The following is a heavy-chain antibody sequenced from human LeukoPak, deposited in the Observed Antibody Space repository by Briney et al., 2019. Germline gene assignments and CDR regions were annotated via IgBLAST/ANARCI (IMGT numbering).Heavy chain of an antibody. CDR3: AKRGGGTMFAFDI. J-gene: IGHJ3*02. Sequence: GGSLRLSCAASGFPFNAYWMTWVRQAPGKGLELVSSISDIGIGTYYADSVKGRFTIFRDNSKNILYLQMNSLRAEDTAIYYCAKRGGGTMFAFDIWGQGTMVTVSS. CDR2: ISDIGIGT. D-gene: IGHD3-10*02. CDR1: GFPFNAYW. V-gene: IGHV3-23*01.